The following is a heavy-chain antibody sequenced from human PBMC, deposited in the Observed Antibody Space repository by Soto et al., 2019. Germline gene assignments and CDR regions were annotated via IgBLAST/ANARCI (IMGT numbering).Heavy chain of an antibody. CDR2: ISGGGGGT. D-gene: IGHD1-1*01. CDR1: GFTFPSYA. CDR3: ATHRGRNFDI. J-gene: IGHJ3*02. Sequence: PGGSLRLSCAASGFTFPSYAMNWVRQAPGQGLEWVSTISGGGGGTDYADSAKGRFIISRDNSKNTLYLQMNSLRAEDTAVYYCATHRGRNFDIWGQGTVVTLSS. V-gene: IGHV3-23*01.